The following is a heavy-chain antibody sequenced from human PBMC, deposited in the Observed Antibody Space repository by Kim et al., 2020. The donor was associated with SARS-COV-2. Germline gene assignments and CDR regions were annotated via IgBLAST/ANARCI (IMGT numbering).Heavy chain of an antibody. CDR1: GFRFDDYA. CDR3: AKVARRGSYSHYYYAMDV. D-gene: IGHD1-26*01. Sequence: GGSLRLSCAASGFRFDDYAMHWVRQGPGKGLEWVSVISGDGDTTYSVDSVKGRFTISRDNSKNSLYLQMNSLRPEDSALYYCAKVARRGSYSHYYYAMDVWGQGTTVTVSS. V-gene: IGHV3-43*02. J-gene: IGHJ6*02. CDR2: ISGDGDTT.